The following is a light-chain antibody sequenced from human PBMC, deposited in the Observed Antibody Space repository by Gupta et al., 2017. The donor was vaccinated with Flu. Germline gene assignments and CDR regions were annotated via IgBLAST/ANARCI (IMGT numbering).Light chain of an antibody. V-gene: IGLV1-51*02. CDR1: SSNIENNY. CDR2: ENN. CDR3: GTWDSSLSAWV. Sequence: AAPGQKVTISCSGSSSNIENNYVAWYQQLPGTAPKLLIYENNKRPSGIPDRFSGSKSDTSAPLGITGLQTGDEADYYCGTWDSSLSAWVFGGGTKLTVL. J-gene: IGLJ3*02.